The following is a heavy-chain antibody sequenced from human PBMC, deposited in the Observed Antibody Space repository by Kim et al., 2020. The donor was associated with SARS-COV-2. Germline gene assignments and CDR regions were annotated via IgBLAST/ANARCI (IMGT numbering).Heavy chain of an antibody. CDR1: GFIFSDFA. D-gene: IGHD4-17*01. CDR2: TTRDGDGS. Sequence: GGSLRLSCSASGFIFSDFAIHWVRRAPGMGLQYVSATTRDGDGSFYADSVKDRFTIFRENSKNKLFLQMSGRRIEDTAAYYCVRYGRNYGAVHWGPGTLVTVSA. CDR3: VRYGRNYGAVH. J-gene: IGHJ4*02. V-gene: IGHV3-64D*06.